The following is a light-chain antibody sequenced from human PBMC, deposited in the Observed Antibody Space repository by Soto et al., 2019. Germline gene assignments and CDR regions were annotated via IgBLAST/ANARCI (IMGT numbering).Light chain of an antibody. CDR2: GAS. Sequence: EIVMTQSPATLSVSPGERATLSCRASQCVSSNLAWYQQKPGQAPRLLIYGASTRATGIPAKFSGSGSGTEFTLTISSLQSEDFAVYYCQQYNNWLITFGQGTRLEIK. V-gene: IGKV3-15*01. CDR3: QQYNNWLIT. CDR1: QCVSSN. J-gene: IGKJ5*01.